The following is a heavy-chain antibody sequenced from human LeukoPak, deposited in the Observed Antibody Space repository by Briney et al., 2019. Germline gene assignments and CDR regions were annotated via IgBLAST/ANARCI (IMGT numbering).Heavy chain of an antibody. CDR2: IWYDGSNK. J-gene: IGHJ4*02. CDR3: ARDGQWLGSYFDY. V-gene: IGHV3-33*01. D-gene: IGHD6-19*01. Sequence: PGGSLRPSCAASGFTFSSYGMHWVRQAPGKGLEWVAVIWYDGSNKYYADSVKGRFTISRDNSKNTLYLQMNSLRAEDTAVYYCARDGQWLGSYFDYWGQGTLVTVSS. CDR1: GFTFSSYG.